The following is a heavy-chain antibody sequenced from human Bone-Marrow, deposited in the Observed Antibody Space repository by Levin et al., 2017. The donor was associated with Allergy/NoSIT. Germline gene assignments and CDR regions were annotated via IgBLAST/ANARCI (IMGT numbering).Heavy chain of an antibody. Sequence: LSLTCASSGFTFSGSWMAWVRQAPGKGLEWVANINRDGGDGYYVDSVKGRFTISRDNARTPLDLQMNSLRVDDTAVYYCARNGAWSFEFWGQGTLVTVSS. CDR1: GFTFSGSW. D-gene: IGHD2-8*01. V-gene: IGHV3-7*02. CDR3: ARNGAWSFEF. J-gene: IGHJ4*02. CDR2: INRDGGDG.